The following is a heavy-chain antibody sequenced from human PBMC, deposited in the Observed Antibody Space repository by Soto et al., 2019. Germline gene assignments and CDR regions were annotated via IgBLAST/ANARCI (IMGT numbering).Heavy chain of an antibody. J-gene: IGHJ2*01. CDR2: ISYDGSNK. Sequence: GGSLRLSCAASGFTFSSYGMHWVRQAPDKGLEWVAVISYDGSNKYYADSVKGRFTISRDNSKNTLYLQMNSLRAEDTAVYYCAKDPETTVTSYWYFDLWGRGTLVTVSS. CDR3: AKDPETTVTSYWYFDL. D-gene: IGHD4-17*01. CDR1: GFTFSSYG. V-gene: IGHV3-30*18.